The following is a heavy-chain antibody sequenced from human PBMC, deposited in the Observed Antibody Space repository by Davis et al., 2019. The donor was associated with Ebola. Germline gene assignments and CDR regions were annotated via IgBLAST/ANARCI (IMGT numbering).Heavy chain of an antibody. CDR3: VMGFCIGSSCHWDDAFRV. J-gene: IGHJ3*01. CDR1: GFTFSSYA. CDR2: VKSKASGGTT. V-gene: IGHV3-15*01. D-gene: IGHD2-2*01. Sequence: GESLKISCAASGFTFSSYALSWVRQVPGKGLEWVGRVKSKASGGTTDYAAPVRGRFTISRDDSTNTVYLHMDSLTVDDTALYYCVMGFCIGSSCHWDDAFRVWGQGTMVTVSS.